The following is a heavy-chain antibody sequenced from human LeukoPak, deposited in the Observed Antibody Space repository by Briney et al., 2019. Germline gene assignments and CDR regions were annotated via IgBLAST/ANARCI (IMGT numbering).Heavy chain of an antibody. V-gene: IGHV4-39*07. CDR1: GGSISSSSYC. J-gene: IGHJ4*02. CDR3: ARVGGGLYSSSSVDY. D-gene: IGHD6-6*01. Sequence: SETLSLTCTVSGGSISSSSYCWGWIRQPPGKGLEWIGSIYYSGSTYYNPSLKSRVTISVDTSKNQFSLKLSSVTAADTAVYYCARVGGGLYSSSSVDYWGQGTLVTVSS. CDR2: IYYSGST.